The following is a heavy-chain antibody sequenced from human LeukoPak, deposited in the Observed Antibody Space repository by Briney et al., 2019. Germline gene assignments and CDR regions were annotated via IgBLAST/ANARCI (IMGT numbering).Heavy chain of an antibody. CDR3: ARAVGAINY. CDR1: RFTFSRYW. Sequence: GGSLRLSCAASRFTFSRYWMSWVRQAPGKGLEWVSYISSSGSTIYYAVSVRGRFTISRDNAKNSLYLQMNSLRAEDTAVYYCARAVGAINYWGQGTLVTVSS. D-gene: IGHD1-26*01. CDR2: ISSSGSTI. V-gene: IGHV3-48*03. J-gene: IGHJ4*02.